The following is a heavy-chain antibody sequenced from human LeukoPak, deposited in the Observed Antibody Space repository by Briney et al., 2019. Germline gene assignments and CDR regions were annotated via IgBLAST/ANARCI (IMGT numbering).Heavy chain of an antibody. CDR2: MNPNSGNT. J-gene: IGHJ3*02. Sequence: ASVKVSCKASGYTFTSYGISWVRQATGQGLEWMGWMNPNSGNTGYAQKFQGRVTMTRNTSISTAYMELSSLRSEDTAVYYCASQIDIAAAGIRDYYDSSGYSSAFDIWGQGTMVTVSS. V-gene: IGHV1-8*02. CDR3: ASQIDIAAAGIRDYYDSSGYSSAFDI. D-gene: IGHD3-22*01. CDR1: GYTFTSYG.